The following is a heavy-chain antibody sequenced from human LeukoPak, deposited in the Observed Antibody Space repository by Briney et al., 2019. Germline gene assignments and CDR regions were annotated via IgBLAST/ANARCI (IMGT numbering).Heavy chain of an antibody. CDR1: GFTFSSYT. CDR2: ISGSSRYI. J-gene: IGHJ4*02. V-gene: IGHV3-21*01. Sequence: GGSLRLSCAASGFTFSSYTMNWIRQAPGKGLEWVSSISGSSRYIYYADSVKGRFTISRDYSLFLQMNSLRAEDTAVYYCARELVDTSGHYYLDYWGQGTLVTVSS. CDR3: ARELVDTSGHYYLDY. D-gene: IGHD3-22*01.